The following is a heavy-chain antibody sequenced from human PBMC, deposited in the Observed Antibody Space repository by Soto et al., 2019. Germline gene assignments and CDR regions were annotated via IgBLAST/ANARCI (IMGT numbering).Heavy chain of an antibody. CDR2: ISGSGGST. CDR1: GFTFSSYD. CDR3: AKRTVGWYFDL. D-gene: IGHD4-17*01. J-gene: IGHJ2*01. Sequence: EVQLLESGGGLVQPGGSLRLSCAASGFTFSSYDMNWVRQAPGKGLEWVSVISGSGGSTYYADSMKGRFTISRDNSKNTLYLQMNSLRAEDTAVYYCAKRTVGWYFDLWGRGTLVTVSS. V-gene: IGHV3-23*01.